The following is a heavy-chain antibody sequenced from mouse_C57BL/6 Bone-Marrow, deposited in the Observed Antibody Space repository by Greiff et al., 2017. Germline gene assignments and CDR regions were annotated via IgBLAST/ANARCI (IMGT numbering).Heavy chain of an antibody. V-gene: IGHV1-69*01. J-gene: IGHJ3*01. CDR3: ERLSGFRFAY. Sequence: VQLQQPGAELVMPGASVKLSCKASGYTFTSYWMHWVKQRPGQGLEWIGEIDPSDSYTNYNQKFKGKSTLTVDKSSSTAYMQLSSLTSEDSAVYYCERLSGFRFAYWGQGTLVTVSA. CDR1: GYTFTSYW. CDR2: IDPSDSYT. D-gene: IGHD3-1*01.